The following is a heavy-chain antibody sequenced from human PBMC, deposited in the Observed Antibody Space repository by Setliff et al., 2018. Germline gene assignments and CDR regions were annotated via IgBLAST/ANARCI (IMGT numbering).Heavy chain of an antibody. D-gene: IGHD5-18*01. Sequence: ASVKVSCKASGNRFTDYFLHWVRQAPGQGLEWMGWINPNSGDTHSAQKFQGRVTMTRDTSINTAYMELSSLTSDDTAVYYCAREGVDTRSSTDYRYYMDVWGKGTTVTVS. V-gene: IGHV1-2*02. CDR2: INPNSGDT. CDR3: AREGVDTRSSTDYRYYMDV. CDR1: GNRFTDYF. J-gene: IGHJ6*03.